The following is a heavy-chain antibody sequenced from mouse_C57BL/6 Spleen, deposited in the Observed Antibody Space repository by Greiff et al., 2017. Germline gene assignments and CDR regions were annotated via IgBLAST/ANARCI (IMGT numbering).Heavy chain of an antibody. Sequence: QVQLQQPGAELVKPGASVKMSCKASGYTFTRYWITWVKQRPGQGLEWIGDIYPGSGSTNYNEKFKSKAPLTVDTASSTAYMQLSSLTSEDSAVYYGARRGNGYSYYAMDYWGQGTSVTVSS. CDR2: IYPGSGST. V-gene: IGHV1-55*01. D-gene: IGHD2-3*01. CDR1: GYTFTRYW. CDR3: ARRGNGYSYYAMDY. J-gene: IGHJ4*01.